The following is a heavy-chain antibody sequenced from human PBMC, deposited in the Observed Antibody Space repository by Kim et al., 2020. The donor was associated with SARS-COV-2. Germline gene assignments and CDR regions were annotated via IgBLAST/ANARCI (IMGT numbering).Heavy chain of an antibody. Sequence: GGSLRLSCAASGFTFSSYAMHWVRQAPGKGLEWVSVISYDGSNKYYADSVKGRFTISRDNSKNTLYLQMNILRAEDTAVYYCARDEDIVVVVAATEKFSRYYGMDVWGQGTTVTVSS. CDR1: GFTFSSYA. D-gene: IGHD2-15*01. CDR2: ISYDGSNK. CDR3: ARDEDIVVVVAATEKFSRYYGMDV. V-gene: IGHV3-30*04. J-gene: IGHJ6*02.